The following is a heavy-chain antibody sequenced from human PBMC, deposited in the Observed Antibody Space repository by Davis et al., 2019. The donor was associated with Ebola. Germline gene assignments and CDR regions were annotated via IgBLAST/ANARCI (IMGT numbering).Heavy chain of an antibody. Sequence: GESLKISCAASGFTFSSYWMHWVRQAPGKGLVWVSRINSDGSSTSYADSVKGRFTISRDNAKNTLYLQMNSLRAEDTAVYYCARALYSSGWTYYFDYWGQGTLVTVSS. CDR2: INSDGSST. CDR3: ARALYSSGWTYYFDY. J-gene: IGHJ4*02. CDR1: GFTFSSYW. D-gene: IGHD6-19*01. V-gene: IGHV3-74*01.